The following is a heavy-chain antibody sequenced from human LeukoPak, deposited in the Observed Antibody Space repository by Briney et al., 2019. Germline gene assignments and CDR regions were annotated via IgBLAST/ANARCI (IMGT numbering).Heavy chain of an antibody. CDR2: IYSGGDT. D-gene: IGHD3/OR15-3a*01. Sequence: GGSLRLSCAASGFTVSSNYMSWVRQAPGKGLEWVSVIYSGGDTYYADSVKGRFTISRDNSKNTLYLQMNSLRAEDTAIYYCARVRPGYYTYFDYWGQGTLVTVSS. CDR3: ARVRPGYYTYFDY. CDR1: GFTVSSNY. J-gene: IGHJ4*02. V-gene: IGHV3-53*01.